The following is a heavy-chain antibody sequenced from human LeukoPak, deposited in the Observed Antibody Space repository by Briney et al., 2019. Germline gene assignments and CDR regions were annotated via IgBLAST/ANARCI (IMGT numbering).Heavy chain of an antibody. J-gene: IGHJ4*02. CDR2: ISGSGGST. CDR1: GFTFSNYG. D-gene: IGHD2-2*01. CDR3: AKANTDIAVVPAAWSDY. V-gene: IGHV3-23*01. Sequence: GGSLRLSCVASGFTFSNYGMSWVRQAPGKGLEWVSAISGSGGSTYYADSVKGRFTISRDNFMNTLYLQMNSLRAEDTAVYYCAKANTDIAVVPAAWSDYWGQGTLVTVSS.